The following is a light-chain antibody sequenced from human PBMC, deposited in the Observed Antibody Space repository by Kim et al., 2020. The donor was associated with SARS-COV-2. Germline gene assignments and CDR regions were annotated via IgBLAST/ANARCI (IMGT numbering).Light chain of an antibody. CDR2: GAS. V-gene: IGKV3-15*01. CDR3: QQYNNWPYT. CDR1: QSVNTN. Sequence: SASPGKRATLSCKASQSVNTNFAWYQQKLGQSPRLLIYGASTRATGIPATFSGSGSGTEFTLTISSLQSEDFAVYYCQQYNNWPYTSGQGTKLEI. J-gene: IGKJ2*01.